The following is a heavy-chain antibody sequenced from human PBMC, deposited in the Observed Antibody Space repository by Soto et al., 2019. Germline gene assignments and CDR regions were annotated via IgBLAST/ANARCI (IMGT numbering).Heavy chain of an antibody. V-gene: IGHV3-7*01. J-gene: IGHJ6*03. Sequence: GSLRLSCAASGFNFSSYWMTWVRQAPGKGLEWVANIKQDGSEKYYVDSMEGRFTISRDNASNSLYLQMNSLRAEDTAVYYCARSFHLNNYYYYYMDVRGKGTTVIGSS. CDR3: ARSFHLNNYYYYYMDV. CDR1: GFNFSSYW. D-gene: IGHD3-3*02. CDR2: IKQDGSEK.